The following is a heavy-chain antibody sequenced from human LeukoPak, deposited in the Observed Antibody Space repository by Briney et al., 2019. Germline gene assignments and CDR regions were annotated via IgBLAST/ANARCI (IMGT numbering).Heavy chain of an antibody. V-gene: IGHV3-48*03. Sequence: TGGSLRLSCAASGFTFSSYEMNCVRQAPGKGLEWLSYISGSGTTIYYADSVKGRFTISRDNAKNSLFLQMNSLRAEDTAVYYCARDYYDSSGYYRLQHWGQGTLVTVSS. CDR1: GFTFSSYE. CDR3: ARDYYDSSGYYRLQH. D-gene: IGHD3-22*01. J-gene: IGHJ1*01. CDR2: ISGSGTTI.